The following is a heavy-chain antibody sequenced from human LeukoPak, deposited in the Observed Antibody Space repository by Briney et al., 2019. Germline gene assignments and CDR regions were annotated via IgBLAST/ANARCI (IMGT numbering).Heavy chain of an antibody. Sequence: ASVKVSCKASGYTFTGYYMHWVRQAPGQWLEWMGWINPNSGGTNYAQKFQGRVTMTRDTSISTAYMELSRLRSDDTAVYYCARGFGSSWYNYYYMDVWGKGTTVTISS. J-gene: IGHJ6*03. CDR3: ARGFGSSWYNYYYMDV. V-gene: IGHV1-2*02. CDR1: GYTFTGYY. D-gene: IGHD6-13*01. CDR2: INPNSGGT.